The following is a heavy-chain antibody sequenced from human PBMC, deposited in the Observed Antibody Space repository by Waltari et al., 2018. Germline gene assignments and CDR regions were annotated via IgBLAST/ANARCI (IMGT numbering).Heavy chain of an antibody. CDR1: GYSINSDYY. D-gene: IGHD3-10*01. CDR3: ASEYFYGSGFYMDV. J-gene: IGHJ6*03. Sequence: QVQLQESGPGLVKPSETLSLTCTVSGYSINSDYYWGWIRQSPWKGLEWIGSVNRGGNDHYNPSLKSRLTISLDMSKNHFTLKLTSVTAADTAVYYCASEYFYGSGFYMDVWGKGTTVTISS. CDR2: VNRGGND. V-gene: IGHV4-38-2*02.